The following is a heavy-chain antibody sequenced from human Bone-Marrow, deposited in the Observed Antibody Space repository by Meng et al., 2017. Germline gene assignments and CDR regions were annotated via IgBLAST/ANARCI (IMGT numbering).Heavy chain of an antibody. V-gene: IGHV4-30-4*01. D-gene: IGHD4-17*01. CDR3: ARDRGGYGDISY. CDR1: NDSLRSGDYY. Sequence: QVPLQESGPGLVKPSQTLSLTCTVSNDSLRSGDYYWSWIRQPPGKGLEWIGFIYYSGTTYYNPALKSRVTISVDTSKNQVSLNLSSVTAADTAVYYCARDRGGYGDISYWGQGTLVTVSS. J-gene: IGHJ4*02. CDR2: IYYSGTT.